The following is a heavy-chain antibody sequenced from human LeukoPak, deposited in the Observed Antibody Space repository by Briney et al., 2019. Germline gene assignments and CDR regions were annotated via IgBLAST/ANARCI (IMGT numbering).Heavy chain of an antibody. J-gene: IGHJ4*02. CDR3: ASAERTVTTLLDY. V-gene: IGHV3-53*01. D-gene: IGHD4-17*01. CDR2: IYSGGST. CDR1: GFTVSSNY. Sequence: GGSLRLSCAASGFTVSSNYMSWVRQAPGTGLEWVSVIYSGGSTYYADSVKGRFTISRDNSKNTLYLQMNSLRAEDTAVYYCASAERTVTTLLDYWGQGTLVTVSS.